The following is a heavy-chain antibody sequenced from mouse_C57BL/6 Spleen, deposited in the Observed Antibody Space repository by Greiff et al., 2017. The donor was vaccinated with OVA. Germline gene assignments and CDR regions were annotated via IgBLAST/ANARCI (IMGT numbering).Heavy chain of an antibody. Sequence: QVQLQQSGPELVKPGASVKISCKASGYAFSSSWMNWVKQRPGKGLEWIGRIYPGDGDTNYNGKFKGKATLTADKSSSTAYMQLSSLTSEDSAVYFCASQSSSLAGFDYWGQGTTLTVSS. J-gene: IGHJ2*01. D-gene: IGHD1-3*01. CDR2: IYPGDGDT. V-gene: IGHV1-82*01. CDR1: GYAFSSSW. CDR3: ASQSSSLAGFDY.